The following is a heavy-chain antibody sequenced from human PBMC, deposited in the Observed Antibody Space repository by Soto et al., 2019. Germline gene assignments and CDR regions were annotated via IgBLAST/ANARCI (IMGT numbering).Heavy chain of an antibody. CDR2: INAANGNT. D-gene: IGHD3-9*01. Sequence: ASVKVSCKTSGYIFTTYSMHWARQAPGQSLEWMGWINAANGNTKYSQKFEGRVTITRDTSASTAYMDLSSLRSEDTAVYYCARDGPSPTGYYARALDFWAQGTQVTFSA. CDR1: GYIFTTYS. J-gene: IGHJ4*02. V-gene: IGHV1-3*01. CDR3: ARDGPSPTGYYARALDF.